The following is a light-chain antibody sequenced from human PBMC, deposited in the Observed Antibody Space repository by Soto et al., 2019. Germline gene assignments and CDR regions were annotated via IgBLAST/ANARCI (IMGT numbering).Light chain of an antibody. CDR2: DAS. V-gene: IGKV3-11*01. CDR3: QQRYSWHIT. CDR1: QSIGSE. J-gene: IGKJ5*01. Sequence: EIVLTQSPATLSLSAGEGATLSCRASQSIGSELAWYQQKPGQAPRLVIADASNRATGIPARFSGSGSATDFTLTIRTVEPGDVGIYYCQQRYSWHITFGQGTRLEIK.